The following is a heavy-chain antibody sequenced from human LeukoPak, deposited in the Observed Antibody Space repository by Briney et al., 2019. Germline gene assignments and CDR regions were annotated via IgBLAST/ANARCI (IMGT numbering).Heavy chain of an antibody. J-gene: IGHJ3*02. CDR2: IYYSGST. D-gene: IGHD3-10*01. CDR3: ARDDLSYGSGAGGYAFDI. V-gene: IGHV4-31*03. CDR1: GGSISSGGYY. Sequence: SETLSLTCPVSGGSISSGGYYWSWIRQHPGKGLEWIGYIYYSGSTYYNPSLKSRVTISVDTSKNQFSLKLSSVTAADTAVYYCARDDLSYGSGAGGYAFDIWGQGTMVTVSS.